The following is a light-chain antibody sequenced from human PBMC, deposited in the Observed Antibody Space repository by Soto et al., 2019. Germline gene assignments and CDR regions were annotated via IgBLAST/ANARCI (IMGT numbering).Light chain of an antibody. CDR1: QSVSSY. CDR2: DTS. J-gene: IGKJ4*01. V-gene: IGKV3-11*01. Sequence: EIVLTHSQPTLSLSPWERVNLXMKASQSVSSYLAWYQQKPGQAPRLLIYDTSYRATGIPARFSGSGSGTDFTLTISSLEPEDFAVYYCQQYGSSPLTFGGGTKVDIK. CDR3: QQYGSSPLT.